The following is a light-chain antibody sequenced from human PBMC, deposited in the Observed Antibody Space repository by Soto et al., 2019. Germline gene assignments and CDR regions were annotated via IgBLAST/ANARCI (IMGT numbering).Light chain of an antibody. V-gene: IGLV1-40*01. CDR1: SSNIGAGYD. CDR3: QSYDSNLRGHVV. J-gene: IGLJ2*01. CDR2: ENT. Sequence: QLVLTQPPSVSGAPGQRVTISCSGSSSNIGAGYDVHWYQQLPGTAPKLLIYENTNRPSGVPGRFSGAKSGTSASLAITGLQAEDEADYYCQSYDSNLRGHVVFGGGTKLTVL.